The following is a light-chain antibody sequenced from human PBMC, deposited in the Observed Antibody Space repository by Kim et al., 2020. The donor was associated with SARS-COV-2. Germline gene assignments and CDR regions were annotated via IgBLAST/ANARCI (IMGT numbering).Light chain of an antibody. J-gene: IGKJ4*01. CDR3: QQYLT. CDR1: PSVSSSY. CDR2: GAS. V-gene: IGKV3-20*01. Sequence: GTLSVSPGERATLSCRASPSVSSSYLAWYQQKPGQAPRLLIYGASSRATGIPDRFSGSGSGTDFTLTISRLEPEDFAVYYCQQYLTFGGGTKVEIK.